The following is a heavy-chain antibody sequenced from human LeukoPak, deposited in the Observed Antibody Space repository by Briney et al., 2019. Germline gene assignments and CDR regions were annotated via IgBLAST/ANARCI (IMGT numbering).Heavy chain of an antibody. D-gene: IGHD5-24*01. J-gene: IGHJ4*02. CDR2: IYPGDSDT. CDR1: GYSLTSYW. V-gene: IGHV5-51*01. CDR3: ASRKKGMATAGFDY. Sequence: GESLKISCKGSGYSLTSYWIGWVRQMPGKGLEWMGIIYPGDSDTRYNPSFQGQVTISAEKSISTAYLQWSSLKASDTALYYCASRKKGMATAGFDYWGQGTLVTVSS.